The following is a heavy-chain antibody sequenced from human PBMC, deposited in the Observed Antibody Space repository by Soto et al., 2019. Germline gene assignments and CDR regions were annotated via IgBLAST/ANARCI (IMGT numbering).Heavy chain of an antibody. J-gene: IGHJ4*02. D-gene: IGHD2-21*02. CDR1: GESISSSSYY. CDR2: IYYSGRT. V-gene: IGHV4-39*01. CDR3: ARQRTTVVTQAYFDR. Sequence: SETLSLTCIVSGESISSSSYYWGWIRQPPGKGLEWIGSIYYSGRTYYNPSFKSRVTISIDTSKNQFSLKLSSVTATDTAVYYCARQRTTVVTQAYFDRWGQGALVTVSS.